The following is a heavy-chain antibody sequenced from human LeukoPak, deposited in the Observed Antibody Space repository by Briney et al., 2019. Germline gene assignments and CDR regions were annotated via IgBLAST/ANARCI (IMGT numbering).Heavy chain of an antibody. V-gene: IGHV1-18*01. CDR2: VSAYADNT. D-gene: IGHD2-15*01. CDR3: ARDCIGCHGFDY. CDR1: GYTVTNYG. J-gene: IGHJ4*02. Sequence: ASVKVSCKASGYTVTNYGITWVRQAPGQGLEWMGWVSAYADNTNYVQKIQGRVTMTTDTSTSTAYMELRSLRSDDTAVYYCARDCIGCHGFDYWGQGTLVTVSS.